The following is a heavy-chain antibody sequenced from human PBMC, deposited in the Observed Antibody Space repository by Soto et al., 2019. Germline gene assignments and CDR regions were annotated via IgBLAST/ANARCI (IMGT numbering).Heavy chain of an antibody. J-gene: IGHJ4*02. D-gene: IGHD6-6*01. Sequence: SETLSLTCTVSGGSVSSGSYYWSWIRQPPGKGLDWIGYIYYSGSTNYNPSLKSRVTISVDTSKNQFSLKLSSVTAADTAVYYCARGHIAAKPDYWGQGTLVTVSS. V-gene: IGHV4-61*01. CDR1: GGSVSSGSYY. CDR3: ARGHIAAKPDY. CDR2: IYYSGST.